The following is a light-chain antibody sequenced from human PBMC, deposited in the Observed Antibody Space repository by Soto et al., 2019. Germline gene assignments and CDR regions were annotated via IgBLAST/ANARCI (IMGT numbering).Light chain of an antibody. Sequence: EIVMTQSPATLPVSPGERATLSCRASQSVSSNLAWYQQKPGQPPRLLIYAASTRATDVPARFSGGGSGTDFTLTISRLEPEDFAVYYCQQYGSSPLTFGGGTKVDIK. CDR3: QQYGSSPLT. CDR2: AAS. J-gene: IGKJ4*01. V-gene: IGKV3-15*01. CDR1: QSVSSN.